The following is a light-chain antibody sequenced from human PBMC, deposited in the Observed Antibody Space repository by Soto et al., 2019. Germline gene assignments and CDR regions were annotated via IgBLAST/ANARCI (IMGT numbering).Light chain of an antibody. CDR1: QSVTSDY. Sequence: DIVLTQSPGTLSLSPGESAALSCRASQSVTSDYLVWYRQKPGQAPRLLIYAVSSRAAGIPDRFSGSGSGTDFTLTITRLEPEDSAVYYCQQQSSSQWTFGQGTRVEV. J-gene: IGKJ1*01. CDR2: AVS. V-gene: IGKV3-20*01. CDR3: QQQSSSQWT.